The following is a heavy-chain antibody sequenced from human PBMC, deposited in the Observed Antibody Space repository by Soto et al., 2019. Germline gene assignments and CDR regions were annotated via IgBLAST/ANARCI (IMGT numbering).Heavy chain of an antibody. CDR1: GGSFSGYY. V-gene: IGHV4-34*01. Sequence: SETLSLTCAVYGGSFSGYYWGWIRQPPGKGLEWIGEINHSGSTNYNPSLKSRVTISVDTSKNQFSLKLSSVTAADTAVYYCARGKDYDILTGYYHKNWFDPWGQGTLVTVSS. J-gene: IGHJ5*02. CDR2: INHSGST. D-gene: IGHD3-9*01. CDR3: ARGKDYDILTGYYHKNWFDP.